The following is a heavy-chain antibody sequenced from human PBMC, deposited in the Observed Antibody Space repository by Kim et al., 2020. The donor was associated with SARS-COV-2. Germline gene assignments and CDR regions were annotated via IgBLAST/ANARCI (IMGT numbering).Heavy chain of an antibody. CDR2: IYYSGST. D-gene: IGHD4-17*01. V-gene: IGHV4-31*03. J-gene: IGHJ6*02. Sequence: SETLSLTCTVSGGSISSGGYYWSWIRQHPGKGLEWIGYIYYSGSTYYNPSLKSRVTISVDTSKNQFSLKLSSVTAADTAVYYCARDRDYGDYVTPYYYGMDVWGQGTTVTVSS. CDR3: ARDRDYGDYVTPYYYGMDV. CDR1: GGSISSGGYY.